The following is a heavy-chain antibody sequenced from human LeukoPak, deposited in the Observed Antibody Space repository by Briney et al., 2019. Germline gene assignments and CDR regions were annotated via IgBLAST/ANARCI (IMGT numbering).Heavy chain of an antibody. Sequence: ASVKVSCKASGYTFTDDYIHWVRQAAGQGHEWMGWINVNSGGTNYAQKFYARVTMTRDTSISTAYMELSRLRSDDTAVFYCARSPHILTGENFDFWGQGTLVTVSS. V-gene: IGHV1-2*02. CDR1: GYTFTDDY. CDR3: ARSPHILTGENFDF. D-gene: IGHD3-9*01. CDR2: INVNSGGT. J-gene: IGHJ4*02.